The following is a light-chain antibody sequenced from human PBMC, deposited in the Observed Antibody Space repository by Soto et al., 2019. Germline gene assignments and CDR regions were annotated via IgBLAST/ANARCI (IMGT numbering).Light chain of an antibody. V-gene: IGKV3D-20*02. CDR3: QQRAFWPT. Sequence: EIVLTQSPGTLSLSPGERATLSCRASQSVSNTYLAWYQQKPGQAPRLLIYDASSRATGIPDRFSGSGSATDFTLTISRLEPEDFAVYYCQQRAFWPTFGQGTKLEIK. J-gene: IGKJ2*01. CDR1: QSVSNTY. CDR2: DAS.